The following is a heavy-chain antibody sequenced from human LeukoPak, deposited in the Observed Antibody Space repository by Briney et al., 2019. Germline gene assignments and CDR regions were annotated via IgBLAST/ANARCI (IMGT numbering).Heavy chain of an antibody. V-gene: IGHV1-2*02. CDR1: GYTFTGYY. Sequence: ASVKVSCKASGYTFTGYYIHWVRQAPGQGLEWMGWVIPTSGGTKYAQNFQGRVTLTLDTSISTAYMELSGLRSDDAAVYYCVRDSITEPGINWDHWGQGTLVTVSS. CDR3: VRDSITEPGINWDH. D-gene: IGHD6-19*01. CDR2: VIPTSGGT. J-gene: IGHJ4*02.